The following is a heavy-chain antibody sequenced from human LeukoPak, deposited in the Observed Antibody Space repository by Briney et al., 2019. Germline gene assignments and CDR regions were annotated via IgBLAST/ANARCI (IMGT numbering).Heavy chain of an antibody. V-gene: IGHV1-18*01. D-gene: IGHD2-15*01. CDR1: GYTLTNYN. J-gene: IGHJ4*02. CDR2: INTHKGHT. CDR3: AREFGHCSGDNCFYFFDL. Sequence: ASVKVSFKASGYTLTNYNISWVRQAPGQGLEWMGWINTHKGHTNFLQKFQGRVTVTTDLSTNTAHMGLRRLRSDDTAVYYCAREFGHCSGDNCFYFFDLWGQGSQVIVSS.